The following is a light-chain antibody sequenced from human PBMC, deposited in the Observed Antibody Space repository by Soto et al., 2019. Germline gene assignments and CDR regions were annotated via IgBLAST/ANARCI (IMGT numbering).Light chain of an antibody. Sequence: DIQMTQSASSLSASVADRVTITCRASQSISSNLNWHQQKPGKAPKVLIYAASSLQSGVPSRFSGSGSGIDLTLTISSLQPEEFATYYCRQRYSSQYTFGQGTKLEIK. V-gene: IGKV1-39*01. CDR1: QSISSN. CDR3: RQRYSSQYT. CDR2: AAS. J-gene: IGKJ2*01.